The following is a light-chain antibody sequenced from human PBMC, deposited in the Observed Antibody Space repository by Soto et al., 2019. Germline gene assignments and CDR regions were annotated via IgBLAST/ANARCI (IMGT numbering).Light chain of an antibody. Sequence: SYELTQPPSVSVSPGQTASFTCSGDKLGDKFASWYQQKPGQSPVVVIYQDTKRPSGITERFSGSNSGKTATLTISGTQAMDEADYYCQEWDTNTVVFGGGTKLTV. CDR3: QEWDTNTVV. J-gene: IGLJ2*01. CDR2: QDT. V-gene: IGLV3-1*01. CDR1: KLGDKF.